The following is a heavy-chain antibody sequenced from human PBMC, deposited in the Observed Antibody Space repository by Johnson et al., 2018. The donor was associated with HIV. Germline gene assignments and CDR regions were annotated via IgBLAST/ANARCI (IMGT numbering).Heavy chain of an antibody. CDR3: TRWGGSFDI. J-gene: IGHJ3*02. CDR1: GFSFTNAW. CDR2: IKSKANSYAT. Sequence: VQLVESGGGRAKPGGSLRLSCAVSGFSFTNAWMSWVRQAPGKGLEWVGHIKSKANSYATAYAASVKGRFTISRDDAKNTAYLQMNSLQTEDTAGNYCTRWGGSFDIWGQGAMVTVSS. V-gene: IGHV3-73*01. D-gene: IGHD3-3*01.